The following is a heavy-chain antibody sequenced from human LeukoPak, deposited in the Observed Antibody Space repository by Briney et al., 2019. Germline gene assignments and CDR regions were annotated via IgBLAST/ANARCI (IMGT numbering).Heavy chain of an antibody. D-gene: IGHD2-21*02. CDR2: ISRSGGST. V-gene: IGHV3-23*01. CDR1: GFTFSAYT. Sequence: GGSLRLSCAASGFTFSAYTMSWVRQAPGKGLECVSSISRSGGSTYYADSVKGRFTISRDNSKNTLSLQMNSLRAEDTAVYYCAKGPYCGGDCYFPFDYWGQGTLVTVSS. J-gene: IGHJ4*02. CDR3: AKGPYCGGDCYFPFDY.